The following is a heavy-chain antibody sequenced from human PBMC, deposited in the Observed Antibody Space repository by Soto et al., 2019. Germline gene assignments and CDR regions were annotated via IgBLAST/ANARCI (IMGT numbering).Heavy chain of an antibody. CDR1: GRSISSKY. V-gene: IGHV4-59*08. J-gene: IGHJ4*02. CDR2: IYYNGRT. D-gene: IGHD6-13*01. Sequence: QVQLQESGPGLVKPSETLSLTCTVSGRSISSKYWSWIRQPPGKGLEWIGYIYYNGRTNYNPSLNRRVTISVDTSRNQFSLKLSSVTAADTAVYYCARLRWATIAEAGSFDYWGQGILVTVSS. CDR3: ARLRWATIAEAGSFDY.